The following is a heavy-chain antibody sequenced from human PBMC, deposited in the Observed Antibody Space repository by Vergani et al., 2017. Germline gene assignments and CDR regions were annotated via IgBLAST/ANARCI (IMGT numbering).Heavy chain of an antibody. D-gene: IGHD3-10*01. Sequence: QVQLVQSGAEVKKPGSSVKVSCKASGGTFSSYAISWVRQAPGQGLEWMGGIIPIFGTANYAQKFQGRVTITADESTSTAYMELSSLRSEDTSVYYCASRPSGSELAHYYYYYYMDVWGKGTTVTVSS. J-gene: IGHJ6*03. CDR2: IIPIFGTA. CDR1: GGTFSSYA. V-gene: IGHV1-69*12. CDR3: ASRPSGSELAHYYYYYYMDV.